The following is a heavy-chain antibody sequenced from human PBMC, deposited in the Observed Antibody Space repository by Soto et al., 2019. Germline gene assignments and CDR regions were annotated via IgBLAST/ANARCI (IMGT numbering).Heavy chain of an antibody. D-gene: IGHD2-15*01. CDR1: GGTFSSYT. V-gene: IGHV1-69*02. CDR3: ARCKGSGGSCSDDY. Sequence: QVQLVQSGAEVKKPGSSVKVSCKASGGTFSSYTISWVRQAPGQGLEWMGRIIPILGIANYAQKFQGRVTITADKSTSTAYMELSSLRSEDTAVYYCARCKGSGGSCSDDYWGQGTLVTVSS. CDR2: IIPILGIA. J-gene: IGHJ4*02.